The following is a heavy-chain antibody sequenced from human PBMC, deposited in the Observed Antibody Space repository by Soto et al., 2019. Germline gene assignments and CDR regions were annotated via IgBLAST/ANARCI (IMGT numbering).Heavy chain of an antibody. CDR1: GDSLTSYP. CDR3: ARGWGLVS. J-gene: IGHJ4*02. CDR2: IIPIHGTT. D-gene: IGHD3-16*01. Sequence: QMEQSGAEVRKPGSSVKVSCKPSGDSLTSYPMAWVRQAPGQGFEWMGGIIPIHGTTEYAQKFQGRVTITVDESTNRATLELTGLTSDDTAVYYSARGWGLVSWGQGTLVTVSS. V-gene: IGHV1-69*01.